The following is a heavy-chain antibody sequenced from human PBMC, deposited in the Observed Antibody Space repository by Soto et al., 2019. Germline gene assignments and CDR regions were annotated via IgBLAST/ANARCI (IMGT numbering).Heavy chain of an antibody. CDR2: ISPGDSDT. D-gene: IGHD3-9*01. Sequence: PXDSLRISCKGSGYTVTDYWIALVGQVPGKGLEWMGIISPGDSDTKYSQSFQGQVTISADKSISTAYLQWNSLKASDTAMYYCARHATYYDILSGYYFDYWGQGTLVTVS. CDR3: ARHATYYDILSGYYFDY. V-gene: IGHV5-51*01. CDR1: GYTVTDYW. J-gene: IGHJ4*02.